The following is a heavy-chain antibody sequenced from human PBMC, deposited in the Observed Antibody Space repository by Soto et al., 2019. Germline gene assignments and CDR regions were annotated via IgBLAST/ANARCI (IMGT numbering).Heavy chain of an antibody. V-gene: IGHV4-61*03. CDR1: GGSVSSGSYY. CDR2: IYYTGGT. J-gene: IGHJ4*02. Sequence: QVQLQESGPGLVKPSETLSLTCSVPGGSVSSGSYYWSWIRQSPEKGLEWIGYIYYTGGTKYNPSLTSRVTISADTSRNHFSLKLTSVTAADTAVYYCARLEVGLDYWGQGVLVTVSS. D-gene: IGHD2-2*01. CDR3: ARLEVGLDY.